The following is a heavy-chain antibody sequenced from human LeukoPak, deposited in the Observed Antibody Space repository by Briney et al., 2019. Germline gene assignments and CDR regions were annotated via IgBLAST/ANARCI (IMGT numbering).Heavy chain of an antibody. CDR3: ARLIPDDYGDYYFDY. D-gene: IGHD4-17*01. CDR2: INSDGSST. CDR1: GFTFSSYW. V-gene: IGHV3-74*01. J-gene: IGHJ4*02. Sequence: GGSLRLSCAASGFTFSSYWMHWVRQAPGKGLVWVSRINSDGSSTSCADSVKGRFTISRDNAKNTLYLQMNSLRAEDTAVYYCARLIPDDYGDYYFDYWGQGTLVTVSS.